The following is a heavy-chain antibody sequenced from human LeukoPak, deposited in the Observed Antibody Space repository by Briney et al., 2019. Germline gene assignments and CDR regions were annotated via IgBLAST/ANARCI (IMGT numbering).Heavy chain of an antibody. J-gene: IGHJ5*02. Sequence: GGSLRLSCAASGFTFSSYCMHWVRQAPGKGLVWVSRIYSDGSSTSYADSVKGRFTISRDNAKNTLYLKMNSLRAEDTAVYYCARDYDGDGGNSDNWFALWGQGTMVTVSS. CDR2: IYSDGSST. D-gene: IGHD4-23*01. CDR1: GFTFSSYC. CDR3: ARDYDGDGGNSDNWFAL. V-gene: IGHV3-74*01.